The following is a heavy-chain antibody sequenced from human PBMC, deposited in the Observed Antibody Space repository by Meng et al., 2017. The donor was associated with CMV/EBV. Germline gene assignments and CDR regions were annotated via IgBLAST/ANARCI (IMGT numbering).Heavy chain of an antibody. CDR3: ARVRYCDSSACYQWYDF. V-gene: IGHV4-34*01. D-gene: IGHD2-2*01. CDR1: GGSFSGYY. Sequence: SETLSLTCAVYGGSFSGYYWSWIRQPPGKGLEWIGEINHSGSTNYNPSLKSRVTISVDTSKNQFSLKLSSVTAADTVVYYCARVRYCDSSACYQWYDFWGQGTLVTVSS. CDR2: INHSGST. J-gene: IGHJ4*02.